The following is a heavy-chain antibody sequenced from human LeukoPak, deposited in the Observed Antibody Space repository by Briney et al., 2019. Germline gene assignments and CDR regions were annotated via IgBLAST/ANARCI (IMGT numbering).Heavy chain of an antibody. V-gene: IGHV3-11*01. CDR3: AREEQQLADY. J-gene: IGHJ4*02. CDR2: ISNSGSTI. CDR1: GFTFGDYY. D-gene: IGHD6-13*01. Sequence: GGSLRLSCAASGFTFGDYYMSWIRQAPGKGLEWVSYISNSGSTIYYADSVKGRFTISRDNAKKSLYLEMDSLRAEDTAVYYCAREEQQLADYWGQGTLVSVSS.